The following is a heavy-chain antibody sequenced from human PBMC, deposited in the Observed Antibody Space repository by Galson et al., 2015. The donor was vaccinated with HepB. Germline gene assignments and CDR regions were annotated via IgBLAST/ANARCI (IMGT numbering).Heavy chain of an antibody. V-gene: IGHV1-69*06. CDR1: GGTFSSYA. J-gene: IGHJ6*03. CDR2: IIPMFGTT. Sequence: SVKVSCKASGGTFSSYAITWVRQAPGQGLEWVGGIIPMFGTTNYARKFQGRVTITADTFPSTAYMELSSLRSEDTAVYYCARGPYYYFSYMDVWGKGTTVTVSS. CDR3: ARGPYYYFSYMDV.